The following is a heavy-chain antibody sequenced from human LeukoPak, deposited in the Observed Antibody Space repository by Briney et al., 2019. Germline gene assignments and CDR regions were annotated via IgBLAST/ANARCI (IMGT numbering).Heavy chain of an antibody. CDR2: INPSGGST. V-gene: IGHV1-46*01. D-gene: IGHD3-10*01. CDR1: GYTFTSYG. CDR3: ARVGSFMVRGVIPFDY. Sequence: ASVKVSCKASGYTFTSYGISWVRQAPGQGLEWMGIINPSGGSTSYAQKFQGRVTMTRDTSTSTVYMELSSLRSEDTAVYYCARVGSFMVRGVIPFDYWGQGTLVTVSS. J-gene: IGHJ4*02.